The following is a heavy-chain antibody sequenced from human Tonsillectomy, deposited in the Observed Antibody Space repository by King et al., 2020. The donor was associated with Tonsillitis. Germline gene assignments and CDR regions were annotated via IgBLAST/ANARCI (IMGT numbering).Heavy chain of an antibody. V-gene: IGHV3-33*08. D-gene: IGHD6-19*01. Sequence: VQLVESGGGVVQPGRSLRLSCVASEFTFRSYGMHWVRQAPGKGLEWVAVIWDDGSNKYYADSVKGRFTISRDNSKNTLNLQMNSLRAEDTAVYYCAREELSSGWYYFDYWGQGTLVTVSS. CDR1: EFTFRSYG. J-gene: IGHJ4*02. CDR3: AREELSSGWYYFDY. CDR2: IWDDGSNK.